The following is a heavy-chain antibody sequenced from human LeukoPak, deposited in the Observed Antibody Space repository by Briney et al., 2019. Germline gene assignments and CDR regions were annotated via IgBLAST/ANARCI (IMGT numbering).Heavy chain of an antibody. CDR2: INSDGSST. J-gene: IGHJ2*01. V-gene: IGHV3-74*01. CDR3: ARGSDCSGGSCYSYWYFDL. Sequence: PGGSLRLSCAASAFTFSSSWMHWVRQAAGKGLVWVSRINSDGSSTSYADSVKGRFTISRDNAKNTLYLQMNSLRAEDTAMYYCARGSDCSGGSCYSYWYFDLWGRGTLVTVSS. CDR1: AFTFSSSW. D-gene: IGHD2-15*01.